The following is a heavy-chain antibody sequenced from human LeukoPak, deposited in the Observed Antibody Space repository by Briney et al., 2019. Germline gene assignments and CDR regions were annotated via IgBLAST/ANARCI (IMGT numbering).Heavy chain of an antibody. V-gene: IGHV1-24*01. CDR1: GYTFTSYY. J-gene: IGHJ4*02. D-gene: IGHD3-22*01. Sequence: ASVKVSCKACGYTFTSYYKHWVRQAPGKGLEWMGGFDPEDGETIYAQKFQGRVIMTEDTSTDTAYMELSSLRSEDTAVYYCATEAHYYDSYRDYWGQGTLVTGSS. CDR3: ATEAHYYDSYRDY. CDR2: FDPEDGET.